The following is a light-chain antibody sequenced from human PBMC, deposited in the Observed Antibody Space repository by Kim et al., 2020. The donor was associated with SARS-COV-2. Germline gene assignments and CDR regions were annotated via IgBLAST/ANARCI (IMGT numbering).Light chain of an antibody. V-gene: IGLV4-60*03. Sequence: PYTLTCTRSSGHTSYIIAWHQQQPGKAPRYLMKLEGSGSYNKGSGVPDRFSGSSSGADRYLTISNLQSEDEADYYCETWDSNTRVFGGGTKLTVL. CDR3: ETWDSNTRV. CDR2: LEGSGSY. J-gene: IGLJ3*02. CDR1: SGHTSYI.